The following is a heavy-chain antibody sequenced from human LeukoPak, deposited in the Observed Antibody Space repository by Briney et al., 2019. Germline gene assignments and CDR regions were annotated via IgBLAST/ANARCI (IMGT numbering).Heavy chain of an antibody. Sequence: GGSLRLSCAASGFTFDDYAMHWVRQAPGKGLEWVSGISWNSGSIGYADSVKGRFTISRDNAKNSLYLQMNSLRAEDTALYYCAKDTGWGLAAAVGYFDLWGRGTLVTVSS. CDR2: ISWNSGSI. J-gene: IGHJ2*01. V-gene: IGHV3-9*01. CDR3: AKDTGWGLAAAVGYFDL. CDR1: GFTFDDYA. D-gene: IGHD2-21*01.